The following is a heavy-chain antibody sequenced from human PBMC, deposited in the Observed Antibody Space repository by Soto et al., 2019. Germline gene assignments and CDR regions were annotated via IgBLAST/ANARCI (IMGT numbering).Heavy chain of an antibody. CDR3: ATNYGDSSSPYYYSYMDV. V-gene: IGHV3-66*01. D-gene: IGHD4-17*01. CDR2: IYSGGST. CDR1: GFTVSSNY. Sequence: EVQLVESGGGLVQPGGSLRLSCAASGFTVSSNYMSWVRQAPGKGLEWVSVIYSGGSTYYADSVKGRFTISRDNSKNTLYLQMNSLRAEDTAVYYCATNYGDSSSPYYYSYMDVWGKGTTVTVSS. J-gene: IGHJ6*03.